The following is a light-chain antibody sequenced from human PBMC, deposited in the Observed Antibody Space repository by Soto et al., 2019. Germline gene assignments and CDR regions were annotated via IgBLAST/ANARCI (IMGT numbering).Light chain of an antibody. V-gene: IGLV1-44*01. J-gene: IGLJ2*01. CDR1: SSNIGSNT. Sequence: QSVLTQPPSASGTPGQRVTISCSGSSSNIGSNTVNWYQQLPGTAPKLLIYSNNQRPSGVPDRFSGSKSGTSASLAISGLQSEDEADYYCAAWDDSLNGPYVVFGGGTKLTVL. CDR3: AAWDDSLNGPYVV. CDR2: SNN.